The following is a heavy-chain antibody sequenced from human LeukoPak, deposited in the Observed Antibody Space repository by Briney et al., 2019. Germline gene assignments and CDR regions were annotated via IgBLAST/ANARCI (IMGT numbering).Heavy chain of an antibody. CDR2: VNHDGREK. Sequence: GGSLRLSCVASGFTFSSYWMSWVRHVPGKGLEWVGNVNHDGREKYYVVSVKGRFTISRDNGKNSLYLQTNNLRAEDTAVYHCARVVLIGVVMPLYAMDVWGQGTTVTVS. J-gene: IGHJ6*02. V-gene: IGHV3-7*03. CDR3: ARVVLIGVVMPLYAMDV. D-gene: IGHD3-3*01. CDR1: GFTFSSYW.